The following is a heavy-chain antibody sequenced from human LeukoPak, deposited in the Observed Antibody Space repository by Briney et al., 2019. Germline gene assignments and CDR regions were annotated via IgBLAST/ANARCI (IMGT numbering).Heavy chain of an antibody. J-gene: IGHJ4*02. CDR1: GFPFSNAW. CDR2: IKSKTDGGTT. V-gene: IGHV3-15*01. Sequence: PGGSLRLSCAASGFPFSNAWMSWVRQAPGKGLEWVGRIKSKTDGGTTDYAAPVKGRFTISRDDSKNTLYLQMNSLKTEDTAVYYCTTPPGSYYSPIDYWGQGTLVTVSS. CDR3: TTPPGSYYSPIDY. D-gene: IGHD3-10*01.